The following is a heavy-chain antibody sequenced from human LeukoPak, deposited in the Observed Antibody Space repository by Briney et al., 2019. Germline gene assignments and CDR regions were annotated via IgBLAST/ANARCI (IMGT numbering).Heavy chain of an antibody. D-gene: IGHD6-19*01. Sequence: ASVKVSCKASGYTFTGYYMHWVRQAPGQGLEWMGWINPNSGGTNYAQKFQGRVTMTEDTSTDTAYMELSSLRSEDTAVYYCATDTTGRLGLYSSGWYRYFDLWGRGTLVTVSS. J-gene: IGHJ2*01. V-gene: IGHV1-2*02. CDR1: GYTFTGYY. CDR3: ATDTTGRLGLYSSGWYRYFDL. CDR2: INPNSGGT.